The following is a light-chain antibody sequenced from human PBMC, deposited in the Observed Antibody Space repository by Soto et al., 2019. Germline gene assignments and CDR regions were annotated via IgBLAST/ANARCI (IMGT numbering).Light chain of an antibody. J-gene: IGLJ1*01. CDR1: SSDVGGYNF. CDR3: SLHAGSDIFV. CDR2: EVN. Sequence: QSALTQPPSASGSPGQSVTISCTGTSSDVGGYNFVSWYQQHPGKAPKLMIYEVNKRPSGVPDRFSGSKSGNTASLTVSGLQAEDEADYYCSLHAGSDIFVFGTGTKLTVL. V-gene: IGLV2-8*01.